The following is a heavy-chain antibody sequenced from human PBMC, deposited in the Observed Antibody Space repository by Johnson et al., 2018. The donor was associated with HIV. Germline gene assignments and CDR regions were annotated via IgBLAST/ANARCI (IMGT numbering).Heavy chain of an antibody. CDR3: VFFYASFDI. V-gene: IGHV3-30*03. J-gene: IGHJ3*02. CDR2: ISYDGSNK. Sequence: VQLVESGGGVVQPGRSLRLSCAASGFTFSSYGMHWVRQAPGKGLEWVAVISYDGSNKYYADSVKGRFTISRDNSKNTLYLQMNSLRAEDTAVYYCVFFYASFDIGGQGTMVTVSS. CDR1: GFTFSSYG. D-gene: IGHD2/OR15-2a*01.